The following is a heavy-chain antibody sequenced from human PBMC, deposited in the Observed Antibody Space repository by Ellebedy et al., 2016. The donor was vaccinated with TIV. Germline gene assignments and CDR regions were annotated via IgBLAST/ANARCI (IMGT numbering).Heavy chain of an antibody. V-gene: IGHV3-11*04. CDR3: ARDSGGWYFDL. CDR2: ISTSGSTI. D-gene: IGHD3-10*01. Sequence: GGSLRLSCAASGFTFSDYYMSWIRQAPGKGLEWISYISTSGSTISYAESVKGRFTISRDNAKNSLYLQMNSLRAEDTAVYYCARDSGGWYFDLWGRGTLLTVSS. CDR1: GFTFSDYY. J-gene: IGHJ2*01.